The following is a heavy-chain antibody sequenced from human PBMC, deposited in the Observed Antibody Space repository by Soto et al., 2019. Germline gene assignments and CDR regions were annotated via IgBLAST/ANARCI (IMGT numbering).Heavy chain of an antibody. CDR2: VKTKAEGATT. Sequence: EVQLVESGGGLVKPGESFRLSCVASGFPFTTVWMNWVRQAPGKGPEWLGRVKTKAEGATTDYAAPAKGRFTILRDDSINTVYLQMTSLRIEDTALYYCTSRIRTTNDNWGQGTLVTVSS. CDR1: GFPFTTVW. J-gene: IGHJ4*02. D-gene: IGHD1-1*01. CDR3: TSRIRTTNDN. V-gene: IGHV3-15*07.